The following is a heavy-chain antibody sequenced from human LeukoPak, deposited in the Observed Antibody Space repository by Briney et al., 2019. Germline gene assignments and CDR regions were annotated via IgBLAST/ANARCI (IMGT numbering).Heavy chain of an antibody. CDR1: GFIFSSYA. CDR3: TTDPLDGIAAAEGYYYYMDV. V-gene: IGHV3-30*04. J-gene: IGHJ6*03. Sequence: GGSLRLSCAASGFIFSSYAIHWVRQTPGKGLEWVAVISYDGTNQYYADSVKGRFTISRDNSKNTLYLQMNSLKTEDTAVYYCTTDPLDGIAAAEGYYYYMDVWGKGTTVTISS. D-gene: IGHD6-13*01. CDR2: ISYDGTNQ.